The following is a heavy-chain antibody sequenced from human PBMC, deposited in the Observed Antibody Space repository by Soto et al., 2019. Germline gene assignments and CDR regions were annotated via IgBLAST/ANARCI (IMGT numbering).Heavy chain of an antibody. D-gene: IGHD2-15*01. V-gene: IGHV3-48*02. CDR1: GFTFSNYN. CDR2: ISSSSSTI. CDR3: VRKPGVGAAARRGYYYYGMDV. J-gene: IGHJ6*02. Sequence: EVQLVESGGGLVQPGGSLRLSCAASGFTFSNYNINWVRQAPGKGLEWVSYISSSSSTIYYADSVKGRFTISRDNAKNSLYLQMNSLRDEDTAVYYCVRKPGVGAAARRGYYYYGMDVWGQGTTVTVSS.